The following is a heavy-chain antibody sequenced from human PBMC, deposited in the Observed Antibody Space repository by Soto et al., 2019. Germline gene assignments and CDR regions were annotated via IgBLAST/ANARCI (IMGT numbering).Heavy chain of an antibody. CDR1: GFTFSSYG. CDR2: ISYDGSNK. CDR3: AKERGKNDFWSGPDYMDV. V-gene: IGHV3-30*18. D-gene: IGHD3-3*01. J-gene: IGHJ6*03. Sequence: GGSLRLSCAASGFTFSSYGMHWVRQAPGKGLEWVAVISYDGSNKYYADSVKGRFTISRDNSKNTLYLQMNSLRAEDTAVYYCAKERGKNDFWSGPDYMDVWGKGTTVTVSS.